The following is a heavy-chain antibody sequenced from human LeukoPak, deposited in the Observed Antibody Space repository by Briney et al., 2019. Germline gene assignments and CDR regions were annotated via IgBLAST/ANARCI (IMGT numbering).Heavy chain of an antibody. V-gene: IGHV3-11*04. CDR1: GFTFSDYY. CDR2: LNSSGGPT. D-gene: IGHD6-13*01. CDR3: ATAGTEFVFDY. Sequence: PGGSLRLSCAASGFTFSDYYMSWFRQAPGKGLECISYLNSSGGPTYYADSVKGRFTVSGDNSKNTLYLQMNSLRAEDTAVYYCATAGTEFVFDYWGQGTLVTVSS. J-gene: IGHJ4*02.